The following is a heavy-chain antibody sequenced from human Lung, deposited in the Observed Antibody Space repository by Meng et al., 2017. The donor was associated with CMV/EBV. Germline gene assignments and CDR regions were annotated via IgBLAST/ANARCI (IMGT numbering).Heavy chain of an antibody. CDR3: ARTNYGDYNWFDP. CDR2: IYYSGST. CDR1: GGSISSGGFY. V-gene: IGHV4-31*03. Sequence: QEQLDESGPRLVKPSQTLSLTCTVSGGSISSGGFYWSWIRQHPGKGLEWIGYIYYSGSTYYNPSLRSRVAISIDTSKNQFSLKLTSVTAADTAAYFCARTNYGDYNWFDPWGQGTLVTVSS. J-gene: IGHJ5*02. D-gene: IGHD4-17*01.